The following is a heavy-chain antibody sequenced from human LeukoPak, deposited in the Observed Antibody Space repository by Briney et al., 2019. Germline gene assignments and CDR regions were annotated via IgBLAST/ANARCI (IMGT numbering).Heavy chain of an antibody. CDR2: ISYDGSNK. V-gene: IGHV3-30-3*01. Sequence: GGSLRLSCAASGFTFSSYAMHWVRQAPGKGLEWVAVISYDGSNKYYADSVKGRFTISRDNSKNTLYLQMNSLRAEDTAVYYCARSSRYCTNGVCYIGWFDPWGQGTLVTVSS. CDR3: ARSSRYCTNGVCYIGWFDP. D-gene: IGHD2-8*01. J-gene: IGHJ5*02. CDR1: GFTFSSYA.